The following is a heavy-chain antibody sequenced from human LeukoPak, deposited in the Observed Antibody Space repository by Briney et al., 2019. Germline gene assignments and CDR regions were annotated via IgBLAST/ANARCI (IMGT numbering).Heavy chain of an antibody. J-gene: IGHJ3*02. CDR1: GGSFSGYY. Sequence: SETLSLTCAVYGGSFSGYYWSWIRQPPGKGLEWIGEINHSGSTNYNPSLKSRVTISVDTSKNQFSLKLSSVTAADTAVYYCARALAITMMGNDAFDIWGQGTMVTVSS. CDR2: INHSGST. V-gene: IGHV4-34*01. CDR3: ARALAITMMGNDAFDI. D-gene: IGHD3-22*01.